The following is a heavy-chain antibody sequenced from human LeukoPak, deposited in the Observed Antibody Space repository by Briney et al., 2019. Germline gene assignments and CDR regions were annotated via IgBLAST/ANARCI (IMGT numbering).Heavy chain of an antibody. CDR3: VKGGSSSHNWFDP. J-gene: IGHJ5*02. D-gene: IGHD6-13*01. V-gene: IGHV3-30*02. CDR2: IRNDGSND. Sequence: PGGSLRLSCAASGFTFSDFCMHWVRQAPGKGLEWVAFIRNDGSNDYYPDSVKGRFTISRDNSRTTLYLQMHSLRIEDTAVYDCVKGGSSSHNWFDPWGQGILVTVSS. CDR1: GFTFSDFC.